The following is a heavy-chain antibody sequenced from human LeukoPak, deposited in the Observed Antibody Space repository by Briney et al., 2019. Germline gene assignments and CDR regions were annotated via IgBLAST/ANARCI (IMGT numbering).Heavy chain of an antibody. Sequence: SETLSLTCTVSGGPISSYYWSWIRQPPGKGLEWIGYIYYSGSTYYNPSLRSRVTISVDTSKNQFSLKLSSVTAADTAVYYCARSSEGRYYYDSSGFSYYYYYMDVWGKGTTVTISS. CDR3: ARSSEGRYYYDSSGFSYYYYYMDV. J-gene: IGHJ6*03. CDR2: IYYSGST. D-gene: IGHD3-22*01. CDR1: GGPISSYY. V-gene: IGHV4-59*01.